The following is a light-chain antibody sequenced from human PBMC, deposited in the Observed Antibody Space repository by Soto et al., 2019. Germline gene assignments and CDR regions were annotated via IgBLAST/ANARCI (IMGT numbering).Light chain of an antibody. CDR3: QQHAAWPLT. V-gene: IGKV3-11*01. CDR2: AAS. J-gene: IGKJ4*01. Sequence: EIVLTQSPATLSLSPGERATLSCRASRSVGNNLAWYQKKPGQAPGLLIYAASTRATGIPARFSGSGSGTDFTLTISGLEREDFAVYYCQQHAAWPLTFGGGTKVKTK. CDR1: RSVGNN.